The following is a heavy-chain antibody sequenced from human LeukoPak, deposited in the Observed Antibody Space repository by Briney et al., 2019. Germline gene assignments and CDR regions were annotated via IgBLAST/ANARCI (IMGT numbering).Heavy chain of an antibody. CDR3: ARDPGNKQLGPFDY. J-gene: IGHJ4*02. V-gene: IGHV3-30*01. CDR1: GFTFKSYP. Sequence: GGSLRLSCAASGFTFKSYPMHWIRQTPGKGPEWVAAISFDGSNKYYADSVQGRFTLSRDNSNNILYLQMNSLRAEDMVVYYCARDPGNKQLGPFDYWGQGALVTVSS. CDR2: ISFDGSNK. D-gene: IGHD3-10*01.